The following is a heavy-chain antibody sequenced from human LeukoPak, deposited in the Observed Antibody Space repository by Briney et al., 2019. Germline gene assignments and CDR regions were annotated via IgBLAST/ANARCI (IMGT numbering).Heavy chain of an antibody. D-gene: IGHD4-23*01. V-gene: IGHV4-39*07. CDR3: AREGGDYGGNSQFWYFDL. CDR2: IYYSGST. J-gene: IGHJ2*01. Sequence: PWETLSLTCTVSGGSISSSSYYWGWIRQPPGKGLNWIGSIYYSGSTYYNPSLKSRVTISVDTSKNQFSLKLSSVTAADTAVYYCAREGGDYGGNSQFWYFDLWGRGTLVTVSS. CDR1: GGSISSSSYY.